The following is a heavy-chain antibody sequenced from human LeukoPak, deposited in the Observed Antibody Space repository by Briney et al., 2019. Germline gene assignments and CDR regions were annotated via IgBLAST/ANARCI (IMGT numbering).Heavy chain of an antibody. CDR2: IKQDGSEK. V-gene: IGHV3-7*03. CDR3: ARDVYYGSGSYYKPFDY. Sequence: PGGSLRLSCAASGFTFSSYWMSWVRQAPGQGLEWVANIKQDGSEKYYVDSVKGRFSISRDNAKNSLYLQMNSLRAEDTAVYYCARDVYYGSGSYYKPFDYWGQGTLVTVSS. J-gene: IGHJ4*02. CDR1: GFTFSSYW. D-gene: IGHD3-10*01.